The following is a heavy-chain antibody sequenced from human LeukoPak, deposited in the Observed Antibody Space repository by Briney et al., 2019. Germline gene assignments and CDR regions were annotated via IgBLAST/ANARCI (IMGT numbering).Heavy chain of an antibody. CDR2: INPNSGGT. V-gene: IGHV1-2*02. D-gene: IGHD6-19*01. J-gene: IGHJ4*02. CDR3: ARDKYSSGWYEGFDY. Sequence: GASVKVSCKASGYTFTGYYMHWVRQAPGQGPEWMGWINPNSGGTNYAQKFQGRVTMTRDTSISTAYMELSRLRSDDTAVYYCARDKYSSGWYEGFDYWGQGTLVTVSS. CDR1: GYTFTGYY.